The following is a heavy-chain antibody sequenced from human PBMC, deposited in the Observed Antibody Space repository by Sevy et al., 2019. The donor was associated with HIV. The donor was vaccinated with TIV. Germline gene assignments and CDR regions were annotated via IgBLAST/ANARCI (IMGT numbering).Heavy chain of an antibody. V-gene: IGHV3-23*01. CDR2: ISCSGGST. CDR1: GLTFSRYA. D-gene: IGHD3-16*01. Sequence: GGSLRLSCAASGLTFSRYAMSWVRQAPGKGLEWVLGISCSGGSTYYADSVNGGITISRDNTKNTLYLQMNSLRAEDAAVYYCGGDPQRVLATFDVWGQGTMVTVSS. CDR3: GGDPQRVLATFDV. J-gene: IGHJ3*01.